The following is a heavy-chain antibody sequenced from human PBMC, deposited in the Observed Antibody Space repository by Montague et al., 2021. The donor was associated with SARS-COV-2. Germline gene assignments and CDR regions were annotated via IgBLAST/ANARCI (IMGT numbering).Heavy chain of an antibody. CDR3: ARSSILGAHRFDY. CDR1: GGSISSSNW. V-gene: IGHV4-4*02. J-gene: IGHJ4*02. CDR2: IYHSGNT. D-gene: IGHD3-16*01. Sequence: SETLSLTCAVSGGSISSSNWWRLVRQPPGKRVALVGEIYHSGNTNYNPSLQSRFTISVDKSKNQFSLRLSSVTAADTAVYYCARSSILGAHRFDYWGQGTLVTVSS.